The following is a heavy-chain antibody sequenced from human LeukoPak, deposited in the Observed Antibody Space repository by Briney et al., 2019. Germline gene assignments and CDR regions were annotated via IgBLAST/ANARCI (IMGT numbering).Heavy chain of an antibody. CDR3: ARAEGIAAAGNFDY. J-gene: IGHJ4*02. V-gene: IGHV3-33*01. D-gene: IGHD6-13*01. Sequence: GRSLRLSCAASGFTFSSYGMHWVRQAPGKGLEWVAVIWYDGSNKYYADSVKGRFTISRDNSKNTLCLQMNSLRAEDTAVYYCARAEGIAAAGNFDYWGQGTLVTVSS. CDR1: GFTFSSYG. CDR2: IWYDGSNK.